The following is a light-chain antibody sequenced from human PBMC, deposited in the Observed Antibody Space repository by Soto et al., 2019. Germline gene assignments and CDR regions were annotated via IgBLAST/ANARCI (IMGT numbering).Light chain of an antibody. J-gene: IGLJ2*01. CDR3: CSYAGSSTLV. V-gene: IGLV2-23*01. Sequence: QSVLTQPASVSGSPGQSITISCTGTSSDVGSYNLVSWYQQHPGKAPKLMIYEGSKRPSGVSNRFSGSKSGNTASLTISGGQAEDEADYYCCSYAGSSTLVFGGGTKLTVL. CDR2: EGS. CDR1: SSDVGSYNL.